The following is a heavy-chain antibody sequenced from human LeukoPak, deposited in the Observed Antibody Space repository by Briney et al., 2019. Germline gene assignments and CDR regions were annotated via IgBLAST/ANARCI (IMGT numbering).Heavy chain of an antibody. D-gene: IGHD3-10*01. V-gene: IGHV4-59*01. J-gene: IGHJ6*02. CDR3: ARVLYYYGPPPPPHFGMDV. CDR2: IYYSGIT. CDR1: GGSISSYY. Sequence: SETLSLTCTVSGGSISSYYWSWIRQPPGKGLEWIGYIYYSGITSYNPSLKSRVTISVDTSKNQFSLKLNSVTAADTAVYYCARVLYYYGPPPPPHFGMDVWGHGTTVTVSS.